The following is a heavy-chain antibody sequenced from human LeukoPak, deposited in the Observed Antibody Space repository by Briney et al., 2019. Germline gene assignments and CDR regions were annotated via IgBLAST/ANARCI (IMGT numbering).Heavy chain of an antibody. D-gene: IGHD3-22*01. J-gene: IGHJ4*02. V-gene: IGHV3-30*02. CDR1: GFTFSNYG. CDR3: AKSGHYDSSGYYYVTHCFDY. Sequence: GGSLRLSCAASGFTFSNYGMHWVRQAPGKGLEWVSFIRSDGGEEYYADSVKGRFTISRDNSKNTLYLQMNSLRAEDTAVYYCAKSGHYDSSGYYYVTHCFDYWGQGTLVTVSS. CDR2: IRSDGGEE.